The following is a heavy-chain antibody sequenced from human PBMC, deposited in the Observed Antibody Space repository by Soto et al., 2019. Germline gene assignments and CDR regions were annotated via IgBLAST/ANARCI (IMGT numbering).Heavy chain of an antibody. D-gene: IGHD6-13*01. CDR2: SNYGGPT. Sequence: PSETLSLTCTVSGGAINRTVYYWGWIRQPPGKGLEWIGSSNYGGPTYYSPSLQSRVTISLDTAKNHFSLNLRSVTAADTAVYYCARHGAYSNSVYYYYGMDVWGQGTTVTVSS. J-gene: IGHJ6*02. CDR3: ARHGAYSNSVYYYYGMDV. V-gene: IGHV4-39*01. CDR1: GGAINRTVYY.